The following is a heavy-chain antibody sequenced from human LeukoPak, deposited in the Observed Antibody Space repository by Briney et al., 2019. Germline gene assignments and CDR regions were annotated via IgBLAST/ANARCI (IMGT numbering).Heavy chain of an antibody. CDR2: ISGSGGST. Sequence: GGSLRPSCAASGFTFSSYAMSWVRQAPGKGLEWVSAISGSGGSTYYADSVKGRFTISRDNSKNTLYLQMNSLRAEDTAVYYCAKVREMATIKRYYFDYWGQGTLVTVSS. J-gene: IGHJ4*02. V-gene: IGHV3-23*01. D-gene: IGHD5-24*01. CDR3: AKVREMATIKRYYFDY. CDR1: GFTFSSYA.